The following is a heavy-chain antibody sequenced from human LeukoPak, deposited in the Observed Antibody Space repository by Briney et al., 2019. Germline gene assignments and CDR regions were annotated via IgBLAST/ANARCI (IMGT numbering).Heavy chain of an antibody. V-gene: IGHV1-18*01. J-gene: IGHJ2*01. CDR3: ARGGAVASIWYLDL. D-gene: IGHD6-19*01. CDR2: ISAYSGDT. Sequence: ASVKVSCKASGYTFTSYGISWVRQAPGQGLEWMGWISAYSGDTNYAQKFQGRATMTTDISTSTAYMELRSLSSDDTAVYYCARGGAVASIWYLDLWGRGTLVTVSS. CDR1: GYTFTSYG.